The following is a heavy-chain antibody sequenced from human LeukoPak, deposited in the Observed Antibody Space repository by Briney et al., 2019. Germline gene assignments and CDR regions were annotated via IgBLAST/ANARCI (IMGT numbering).Heavy chain of an antibody. CDR2: ISGSGGST. J-gene: IGHJ4*02. CDR1: GITLSSYA. D-gene: IGHD3-10*01. CDR3: AKTYYSGSGSYDY. Sequence: GGSLRLSCAVSGITLSSYAMSWVRQAPGKGLEWVSVISGSGGSTYYADSVKGRFTISRDNSKNTLYLQMNSLRAEDTAVYYCAKTYYSGSGSYDYWGQGALVTVPS. V-gene: IGHV3-23*01.